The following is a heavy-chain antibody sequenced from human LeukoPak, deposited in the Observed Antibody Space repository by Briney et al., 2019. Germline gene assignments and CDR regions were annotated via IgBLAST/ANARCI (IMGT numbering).Heavy chain of an antibody. CDR3: TKDRPYSGSRNFDY. V-gene: IGHV3-15*01. CDR1: GFTFKNAW. D-gene: IGHD1-26*01. J-gene: IGHJ4*02. CDR2: IKSKASGGTI. Sequence: GGSLRLSCAPSGFTFKNAWMNWVRQAPGKGPGWVGRIKSKASGGTIDYAAPVKGRFTISRDDSNNVLYQQMNSLKTEDTGVYYCTKDRPYSGSRNFDYWGQGTLVTVSS.